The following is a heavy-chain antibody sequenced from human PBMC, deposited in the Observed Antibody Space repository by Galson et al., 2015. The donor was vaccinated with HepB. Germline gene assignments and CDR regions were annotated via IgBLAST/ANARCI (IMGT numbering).Heavy chain of an antibody. CDR2: ISGSGGST. Sequence: SLRLSCAASGSTFSSYAMSWVRQAPGKGLEWVSAISGSGGSTYYADSVKGRFTISRDNPKNTLYLQMNSLRAEDTAVYYCAKLLGSTVTNPPDDYWGQGTLVTVSS. CDR1: GSTFSSYA. D-gene: IGHD4-17*01. J-gene: IGHJ4*02. CDR3: AKLLGSTVTNPPDDY. V-gene: IGHV3-23*01.